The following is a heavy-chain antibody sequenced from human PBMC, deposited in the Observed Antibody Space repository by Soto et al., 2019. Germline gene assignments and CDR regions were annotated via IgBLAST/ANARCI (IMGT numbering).Heavy chain of an antibody. D-gene: IGHD2-8*01. V-gene: IGHV1-69*02. CDR2: IFPLTDIP. Sequence: QVQLVQSGTEVKKPGYSVKVSCKASGGTFRNYPINWVRQAPGQGLEWMGSIFPLTDIPDYAQNCPARLTSSADKSTSTAYMEFSILTSDDTAMYFCARVPFGVLIDFESLGQGTLVTVSS. J-gene: IGHJ4*02. CDR3: ARVPFGVLIDFES. CDR1: GGTFRNYP.